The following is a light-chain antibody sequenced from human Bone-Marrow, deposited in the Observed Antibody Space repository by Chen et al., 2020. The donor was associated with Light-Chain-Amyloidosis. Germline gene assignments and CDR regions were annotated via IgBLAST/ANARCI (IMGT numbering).Light chain of an antibody. CDR1: SGSIATNY. J-gene: IGLJ3*02. CDR2: EVD. Sequence: NFMLTHPHSVSGSPGRTVFISSTRSSGSIATNYVQWYHQRPGSSPTPLIYEVDQRPSGVPDRFSGSIDRSSNSASLTISGLKTEDEADYYCQSYQGSSQGVFGGGTKLTVL. V-gene: IGLV6-57*01. CDR3: QSYQGSSQGV.